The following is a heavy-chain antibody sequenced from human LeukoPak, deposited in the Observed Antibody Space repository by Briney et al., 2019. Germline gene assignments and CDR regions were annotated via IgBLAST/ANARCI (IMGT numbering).Heavy chain of an antibody. CDR2: INPNSGGT. CDR1: GYTFTGYY. J-gene: IGHJ3*02. Sequence: ASVKVSCKASGYTFTGYYMHWVRQAPGQGLEWMGWINPNSGGTNYAPKFQGRVTMTRDTSISTAYMELSRLTFDDTTIYYCATTLHIVVVTWHAFDIWGQGTVVTVSS. D-gene: IGHD2-21*02. V-gene: IGHV1-2*02. CDR3: ATTLHIVVVTWHAFDI.